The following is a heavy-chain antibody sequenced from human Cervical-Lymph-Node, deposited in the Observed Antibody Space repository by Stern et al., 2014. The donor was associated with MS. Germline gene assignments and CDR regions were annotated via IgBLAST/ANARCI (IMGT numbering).Heavy chain of an antibody. V-gene: IGHV1-69*06. CDR2: IGPMFRTT. CDR1: GGSFSGHD. CDR3: ARGASRHVPFGSQIFYKSFPY. D-gene: IGHD3-10*01. Sequence: QVQLGQSGAEAMKPGSSVKVSCKISGGSFSGHDISWVRQAPGQGLEWMGGIGPMFRTTTYAQRVEGSVTISADKSTNTAFMEMHTLRSEDTAVYYCARGASRHVPFGSQIFYKSFPYWGQGTQVTVSS. J-gene: IGHJ4*02.